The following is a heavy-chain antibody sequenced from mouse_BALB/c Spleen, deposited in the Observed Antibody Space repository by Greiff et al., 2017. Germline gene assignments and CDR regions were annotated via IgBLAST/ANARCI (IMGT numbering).Heavy chain of an antibody. D-gene: IGHD1-1*01. CDR1: GFTFSSFG. J-gene: IGHJ3*01. CDR3: ARSDTTVVAKN. Sequence: EVKLMESGGGLVQPGGSRKLSCAASGFTFSSFGMHWVRQAPEKGLEWVAYISSGSSTIYYADTVKGRFTISRDNPKNTLFLQMTSLRSEDTAMYYCARSDTTVVAKNWGQGTLVTVSA. CDR2: ISSGSSTI. V-gene: IGHV5-17*02.